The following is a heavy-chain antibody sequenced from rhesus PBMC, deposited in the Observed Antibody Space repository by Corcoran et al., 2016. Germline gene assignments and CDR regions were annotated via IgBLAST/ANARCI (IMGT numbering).Heavy chain of an antibody. V-gene: IGHV4-147*01. CDR2: ISGMTGSP. D-gene: IGHD1-44*01. Sequence: QLQLQESGPGLVKPSETLSLTCAVSGGSISANWWTWIRQPPGKGLEWIGSISGMTGSPSYPPSLTSRLTMSTDTSKNQFSLKLSSVTAAYTALYYCALPGNHGAFDYWGQGVLVTVSS. J-gene: IGHJ4*01. CDR1: GGSISANW. CDR3: ALPGNHGAFDY.